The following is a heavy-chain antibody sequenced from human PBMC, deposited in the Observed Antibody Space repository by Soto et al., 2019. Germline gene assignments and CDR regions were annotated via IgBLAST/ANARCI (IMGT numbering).Heavy chain of an antibody. CDR2: YDLEKGET. V-gene: IGHV1-24*01. J-gene: IGHJ3*02. CDR1: GYSLTELS. CDR3: ARSYYDRSGYETHAFDI. D-gene: IGHD3-22*01. Sequence: ASVKVSCKVSGYSLTELSIHWVRQAPGEGLEWMGGYDLEKGETIYAQKFQGRVTMTEDSPADTPYMQLRSLRSEDTAVYYCARSYYDRSGYETHAFDIWGQGTMVTVSS.